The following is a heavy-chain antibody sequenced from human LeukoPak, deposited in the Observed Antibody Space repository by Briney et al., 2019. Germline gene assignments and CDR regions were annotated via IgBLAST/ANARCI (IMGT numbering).Heavy chain of an antibody. CDR1: GFTLSSYA. Sequence: GGSLRLSCAASGFTLSSYAMTWVRQAPGRGLEWVSSVDGGGGGTYYADSVGGRFTISRDNSKNTLFLQMNSLRDEDTAVYYCAKDLYSNYGPADYWGQGNLVTVSS. J-gene: IGHJ4*02. CDR3: AKDLYSNYGPADY. V-gene: IGHV3-23*01. D-gene: IGHD4-11*01. CDR2: VDGGGGGT.